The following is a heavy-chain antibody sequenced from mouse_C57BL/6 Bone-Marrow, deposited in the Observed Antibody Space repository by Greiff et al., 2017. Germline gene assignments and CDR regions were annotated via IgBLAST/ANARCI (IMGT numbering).Heavy chain of an antibody. D-gene: IGHD2-3*01. J-gene: IGHJ4*01. CDR3: AREEDDGHYGDAMDY. V-gene: IGHV1-81*01. Sequence: QVQLQQSGAELARPGASVKLSCKASGYTFTSYGISWVKQRTGQGLEWIGEIYPRSGNTYYNEKFKGKATLTADKSSSTAYMELRSLTSEDSAVYFCAREEDDGHYGDAMDYWGQGTSVTVSS. CDR1: GYTFTSYG. CDR2: IYPRSGNT.